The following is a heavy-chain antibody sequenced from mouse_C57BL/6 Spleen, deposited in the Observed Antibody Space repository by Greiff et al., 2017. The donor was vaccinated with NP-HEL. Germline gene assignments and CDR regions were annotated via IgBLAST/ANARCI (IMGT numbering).Heavy chain of an antibody. Sequence: VQLQQSGAELVKPGASVKISCKASGYAFSSYWMNWVKQRPGKGLEWIGQIYPGDGDTNYNGKFKGKATLTADKSSSTAYMQLSSLTSEDSAVYFCARRLGITTVIDYWGQGTTLTVSS. J-gene: IGHJ2*01. CDR3: ARRLGITTVIDY. CDR1: GYAFSSYW. CDR2: IYPGDGDT. V-gene: IGHV1-80*01. D-gene: IGHD1-1*01.